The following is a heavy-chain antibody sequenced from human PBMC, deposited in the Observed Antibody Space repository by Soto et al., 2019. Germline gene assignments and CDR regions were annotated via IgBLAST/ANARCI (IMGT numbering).Heavy chain of an antibody. CDR2: IKQDGSEK. Sequence: GGSLRLSCAASGFTFSSYWMSWVRQAPGKGLEWVANIKQDGSEKYYVDSVKGRFTISRDNAKNSLYLQMNSLRAEDTAVYYCARDRIDIGSSSWYLDYFDYWGQGTLVTVSS. V-gene: IGHV3-7*01. D-gene: IGHD6-13*01. CDR3: ARDRIDIGSSSWYLDYFDY. J-gene: IGHJ4*02. CDR1: GFTFSSYW.